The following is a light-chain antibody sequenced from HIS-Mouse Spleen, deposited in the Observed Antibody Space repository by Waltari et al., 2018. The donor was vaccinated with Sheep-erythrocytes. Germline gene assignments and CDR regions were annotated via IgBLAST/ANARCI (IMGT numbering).Light chain of an antibody. Sequence: EIVLTQSPATLSLSPGQRASQSVSSYLAWYQQKPGQAPRLLIYDASNRATGIPARFSGSGSGTDFTLTISSLEPEDFAVYYCQQYNNWPPGTFGQGTKLEIK. V-gene: IGKV3-11*01. CDR3: QQYNNWPPGT. CDR2: DAS. J-gene: IGKJ2*02. CDR1: QSVSSY.